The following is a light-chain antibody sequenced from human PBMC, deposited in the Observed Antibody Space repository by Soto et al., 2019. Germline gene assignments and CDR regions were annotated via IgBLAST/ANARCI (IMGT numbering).Light chain of an antibody. CDR1: SSNIGSNT. Sequence: QSVLTQPPSASATPGQRVTISCSGSSSNIGSNTVNWYQQLPGTAPKLLIYSNNQRPSGVPDRFSGSKSGTSASLAISGLQSEDEADYYCAAWDDSLNGWVFGGGTNLTVL. CDR3: AAWDDSLNGWV. J-gene: IGLJ3*02. V-gene: IGLV1-44*01. CDR2: SNN.